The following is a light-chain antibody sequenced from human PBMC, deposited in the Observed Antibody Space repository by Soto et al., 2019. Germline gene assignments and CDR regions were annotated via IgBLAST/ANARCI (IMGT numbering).Light chain of an antibody. Sequence: IQITQSPSSLSASVGDKVTITCQASQDISRHLSWHQKKPGKAPKFLIHEASNLQTGVPSRCSGTGSGTVFTFIISILQPEDIATYYCQEYDTLPYTIGQGTKLYI. CDR3: QEYDTLPYT. V-gene: IGKV1-33*01. J-gene: IGKJ2*01. CDR2: EAS. CDR1: QDISRH.